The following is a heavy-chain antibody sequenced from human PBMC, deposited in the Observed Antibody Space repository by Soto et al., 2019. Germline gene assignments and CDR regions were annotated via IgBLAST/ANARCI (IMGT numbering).Heavy chain of an antibody. CDR1: ENTFTSYY. CDR2: ANPSGPMT. J-gene: IGHJ6*03. V-gene: IGHV1-46*01. D-gene: IGHD3-3*01. CDR3: AREGVELRFLEWYGDYYYYMDV. Sequence: ASVKVSCKAPENTFTSYYMHWVRQAPGQGLEWMGLANPSGPMTTHAQKLQGRVAMTRDTSTSTVYMEVRSLRSDDTAVYYCAREGVELRFLEWYGDYYYYMDVWGKGTTVTAP.